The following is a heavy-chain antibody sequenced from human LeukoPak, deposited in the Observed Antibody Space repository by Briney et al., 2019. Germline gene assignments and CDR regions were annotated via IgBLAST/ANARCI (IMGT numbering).Heavy chain of an antibody. CDR2: IYFSGST. CDR3: ARPPHYYDTSGYSV. D-gene: IGHD3-22*01. CDR1: GGSSSSYY. J-gene: IGHJ4*02. Sequence: SETLSLTCTVSGGSSSSYYWSWIRQPPGKGLEWIGYIYFSGSTNYNPSLKSRVTISVDTSKNQFSLKLNSVTAADTAVYYCARPPHYYDTSGYSVWGQGTLVTVSS. V-gene: IGHV4-59*01.